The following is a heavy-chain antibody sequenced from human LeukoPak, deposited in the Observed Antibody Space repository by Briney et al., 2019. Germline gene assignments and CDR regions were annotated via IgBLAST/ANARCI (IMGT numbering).Heavy chain of an antibody. CDR3: ASALRSLYYFDY. D-gene: IGHD3-16*01. J-gene: IGHJ4*02. Sequence: SETLSPTCTVSGGSISSSSYYWGWIRQPPGKGLEWIGSIYYSGSTYYNPSLKSRVTISVDTSKNQFSLKLSSVTAADTAVYYCASALRSLYYFDYWGQGTLVTVSS. V-gene: IGHV4-39*01. CDR2: IYYSGST. CDR1: GGSISSSSYY.